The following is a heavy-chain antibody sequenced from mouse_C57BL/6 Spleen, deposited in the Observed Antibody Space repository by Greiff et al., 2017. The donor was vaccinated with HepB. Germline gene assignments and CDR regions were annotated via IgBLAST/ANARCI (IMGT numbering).Heavy chain of an antibody. CDR2: INYDGSST. CDR1: GFTFSDYY. J-gene: IGHJ4*01. Sequence: EVQRVESEGGLVQPGSSMKLSCTASGFTFSDYYMAWVRQVPEKGLEWVANINYDGSSTYYLDSLKSRFIISRDNATNILYLQMSSLKSEDTATYYCARVGVGYHAMDYWGQGTSVTVSS. V-gene: IGHV5-16*01. CDR3: ARVGVGYHAMDY.